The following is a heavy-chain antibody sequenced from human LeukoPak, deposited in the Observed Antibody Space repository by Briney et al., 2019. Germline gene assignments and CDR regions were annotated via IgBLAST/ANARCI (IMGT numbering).Heavy chain of an antibody. CDR2: IYYSGST. J-gene: IGHJ6*03. V-gene: IGHV4-39*07. CDR1: GGSISSSSYY. D-gene: IGHD6-25*01. Sequence: PSETLSLTCTVSGGSISSSSYYWGWIRQPPGKGLEWIGSIYYSGSTYYNPSLKSRVTISVDTSKNQFSLKLSSVTAADTAVYYCARAPRQRYYYYYYMDVWGKGTTVTVSS. CDR3: ARAPRQRYYYYYYMDV.